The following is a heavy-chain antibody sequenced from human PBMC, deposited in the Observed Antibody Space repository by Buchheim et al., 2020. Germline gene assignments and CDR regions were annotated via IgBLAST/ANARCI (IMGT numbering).Heavy chain of an antibody. V-gene: IGHV4-30-2*01. CDR1: GGSISSGGYS. CDR2: IYHSGST. J-gene: IGHJ4*02. D-gene: IGHD3-16*02. CDR3: ARGRSITFGGVIAPSLDY. Sequence: QLQLQESGSGLVKPSQTLSLTCAVSGGSISSGGYSWSWIRQPPGKGLKWIGYIYHSGSTYYNQSLKSRVTISVARSKNQFSLKLSSGTAADTAVYYCARGRSITFGGVIAPSLDYWGQETL.